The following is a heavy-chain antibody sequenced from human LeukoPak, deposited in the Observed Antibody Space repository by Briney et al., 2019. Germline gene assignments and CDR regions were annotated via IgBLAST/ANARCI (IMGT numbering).Heavy chain of an antibody. CDR1: GYTFTSYG. D-gene: IGHD1-26*01. CDR3: ARVWRGSYNNWFDP. CDR2: ISAYNGNT. Sequence: GASVKVSCKASGYTFTSYGISWVRQAPGQGLEWMGWISAYNGNTNYAQKFQGRVTITRNTSISTAYMELSSLRSEDTAVYYCARVWRGSYNNWFDPWGQGTLVTVSS. V-gene: IGHV1-18*01. J-gene: IGHJ5*02.